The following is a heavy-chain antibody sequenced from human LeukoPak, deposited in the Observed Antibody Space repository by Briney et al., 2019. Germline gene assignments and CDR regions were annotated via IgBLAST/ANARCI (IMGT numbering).Heavy chain of an antibody. CDR1: GFTVSSNC. CDR2: IYSGGST. Sequence: GGSLRLSCAASGFTVSSNCMGWVRQAPGKGLEWVSVIYSGGSTYYADSVKGRFTISRDNSKNTLYLQMNSLRAEDTAVYYCAREGQPNYYYYMDVWGKGTTVTVSS. J-gene: IGHJ6*03. CDR3: AREGQPNYYYYMDV. V-gene: IGHV3-66*02. D-gene: IGHD6-13*01.